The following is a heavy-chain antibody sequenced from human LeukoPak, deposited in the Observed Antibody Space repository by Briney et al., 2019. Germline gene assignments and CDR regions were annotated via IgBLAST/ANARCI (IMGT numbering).Heavy chain of an antibody. D-gene: IGHD4-23*01. CDR1: GFTFSSYA. V-gene: IGHV3-30*18. J-gene: IGHJ4*02. CDR2: ISYDGSNK. CDR3: AKDSTVVRPRPQSPLFY. Sequence: GGSLRLSCAASGFTFSSYAMSWVRQAPGKGLEWVAVISYDGSNKYYADSVKGRFTISRDNSKNTLYLQMNSLRAEDTAVYYCAKDSTVVRPRPQSPLFYWGQGTLVTVSS.